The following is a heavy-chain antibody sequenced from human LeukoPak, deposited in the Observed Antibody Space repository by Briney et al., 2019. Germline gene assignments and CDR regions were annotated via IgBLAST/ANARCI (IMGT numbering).Heavy chain of an antibody. Sequence: GGSLRLSCAASGFTVSNNYMSWVRQAPGKGLEWVSVIYSGGATYYADSVKGRFTISRDNSKNTLYLQMNSLRAEDTAVYYCAKGHGSWGLDAFDIWGQGTMVTVSS. D-gene: IGHD6-13*01. J-gene: IGHJ3*02. CDR2: IYSGGAT. CDR1: GFTVSNNY. CDR3: AKGHGSWGLDAFDI. V-gene: IGHV3-53*01.